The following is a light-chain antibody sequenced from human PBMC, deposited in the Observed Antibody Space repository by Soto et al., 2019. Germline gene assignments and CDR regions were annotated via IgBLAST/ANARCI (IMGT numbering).Light chain of an antibody. CDR3: QSYDSSLTGYV. Sequence: QSVLTQPPSVSGAPGQRVTISCTGSSSNFGAGYDVHWDQQLPGTAPKLLIYGNSNRPSALPDRFSGSKSGTSASLAITGLQAEDEPDYYCQSYDSSLTGYVFGTGTRSPS. V-gene: IGLV1-40*01. CDR1: SSNFGAGYD. J-gene: IGLJ1*01. CDR2: GNS.